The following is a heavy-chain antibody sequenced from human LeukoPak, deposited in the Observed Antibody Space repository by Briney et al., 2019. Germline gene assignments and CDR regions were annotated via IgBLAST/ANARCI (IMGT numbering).Heavy chain of an antibody. J-gene: IGHJ4*02. V-gene: IGHV3-7*01. Sequence: GGSLRLSCAASGFMFSSYWMTWVRQAPGKGLEWVANIDQDGSEKSYVDSVKGRFTISRDNTKNSLYLQMNSLRAEDTAVYYCARAYDSSKGDYWGQGTLVTVSS. CDR1: GFMFSSYW. D-gene: IGHD3-22*01. CDR3: ARAYDSSKGDY. CDR2: IDQDGSEK.